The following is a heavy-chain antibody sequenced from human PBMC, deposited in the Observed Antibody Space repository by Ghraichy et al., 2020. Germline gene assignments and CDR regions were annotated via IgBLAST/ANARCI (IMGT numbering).Heavy chain of an antibody. J-gene: IGHJ4*02. V-gene: IGHV3-74*01. Sequence: GGSLRLSCAASGFTFSSYWMHWVRQAPGKGLVWVSRINSDGSSTSYADSVKGRFTISRDNAKNTLYLQMNSLRAEDTAVYYCARASSTYDFWSGYYTGLWYWGQGTLVTVSS. CDR1: GFTFSSYW. CDR2: INSDGSST. D-gene: IGHD3-3*01. CDR3: ARASSTYDFWSGYYTGLWY.